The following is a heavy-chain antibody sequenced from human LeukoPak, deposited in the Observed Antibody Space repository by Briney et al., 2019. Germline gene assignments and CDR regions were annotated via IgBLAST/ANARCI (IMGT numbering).Heavy chain of an antibody. Sequence: PSETLSLTCTVSGGSISSSSYYWGWIRQPPGKGLEWIGSIYYSGSTYYNPSLKSRVTISVDTSKNQFSLKLSSVTAADTAVYYCARQGWFPHAFDIWGKGTMVTVSS. CDR1: GGSISSSSYY. V-gene: IGHV4-39*01. CDR3: ARQGWFPHAFDI. J-gene: IGHJ3*02. D-gene: IGHD2-15*01. CDR2: IYYSGST.